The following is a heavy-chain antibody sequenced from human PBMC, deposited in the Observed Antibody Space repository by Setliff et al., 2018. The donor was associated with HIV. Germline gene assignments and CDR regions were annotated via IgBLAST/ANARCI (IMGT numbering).Heavy chain of an antibody. J-gene: IGHJ5*02. D-gene: IGHD3-16*01. V-gene: IGHV1-69*13. Sequence: SVKVSCKASGGGLSNHAITWVRQAPGQGLEWMGVIIPIFTTTDYAQKFRGRLTINADESTDTAYMELRSLRSADTAIYYCATLNEYAYQTGGWFDPWGQGTPVTVSS. CDR2: IIPIFTTT. CDR3: ATLNEYAYQTGGWFDP. CDR1: GGGLSNHA.